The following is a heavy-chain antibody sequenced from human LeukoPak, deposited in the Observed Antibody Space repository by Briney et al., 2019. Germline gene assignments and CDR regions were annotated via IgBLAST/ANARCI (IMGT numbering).Heavy chain of an antibody. CDR2: INSDGSTT. CDR1: GFTLSSYW. D-gene: IGHD1-26*01. J-gene: IGHJ5*02. Sequence: GGSLRLSCAASGFTLSSYWMHWVRHAPGKGLVWVSRINSDGSTTNYADSVKGRFTISRDNAKNMLYLQMNSLRAEDTALYYCARGRGATESRHYSWFDPWGQGTLVTISS. CDR3: ARGRGATESRHYSWFDP. V-gene: IGHV3-74*01.